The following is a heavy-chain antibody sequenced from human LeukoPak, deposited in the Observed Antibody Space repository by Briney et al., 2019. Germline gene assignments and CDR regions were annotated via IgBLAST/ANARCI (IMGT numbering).Heavy chain of an antibody. CDR1: GFTFSSYG. J-gene: IGHJ4*02. V-gene: IGHV3-33*06. CDR3: AKRGVAIRVILVGFHKEAYYFDS. D-gene: IGHD3-22*01. CDR2: IWYDGSNK. Sequence: GRSLRLSCAASGFTFSSYGMHWVRQAPGKGLEWVAVIWYDGSNKYYADSVKGRFTISRDNPKNTLYLQMNSLRAEDTAVYFCAKRGVAIRVILVGFHKEAYYFDSWGQGALVTVSS.